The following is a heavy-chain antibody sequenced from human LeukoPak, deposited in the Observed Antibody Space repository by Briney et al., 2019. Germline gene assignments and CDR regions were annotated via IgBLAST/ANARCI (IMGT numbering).Heavy chain of an antibody. D-gene: IGHD2-2*01. CDR3: ASATYYCSSTSCYGYYYYYMDV. Sequence: ASVKVSCTASGYTFTGYYMHWVRQAPGQGLEWMGRINPNSGGTNYAQKFQGRVTMTRDTSISTAYMELSRLRSDDTAVYYCASATYYCSSTSCYGYYYYYMDVWGKGTTVTVSS. V-gene: IGHV1-2*06. CDR2: INPNSGGT. J-gene: IGHJ6*03. CDR1: GYTFTGYY.